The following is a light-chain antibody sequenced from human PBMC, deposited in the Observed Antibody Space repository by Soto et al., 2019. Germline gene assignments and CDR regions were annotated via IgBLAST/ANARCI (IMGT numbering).Light chain of an antibody. CDR2: GAS. V-gene: IGKV3-20*01. Sequence: EIVLTQSPGTLSLSPGERATLSCTASQSVSNTYLAWYQQKPGQAPRLLIYGASSRATGIPDRFSGSGSGTDFTLTISRLEPEDVAVYYCQQYGSSLWTFGQGTKVEIK. CDR3: QQYGSSLWT. CDR1: QSVSNTY. J-gene: IGKJ1*01.